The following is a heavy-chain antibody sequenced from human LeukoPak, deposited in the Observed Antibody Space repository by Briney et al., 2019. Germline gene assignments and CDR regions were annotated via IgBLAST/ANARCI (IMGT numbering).Heavy chain of an antibody. V-gene: IGHV3-15*01. CDR2: IKSKTDGETT. J-gene: IGHJ3*02. D-gene: IGHD1-26*01. CDR3: ITDPGAWAPI. Sequence: PGGSLTLSCVASGLTFSNAWMSWVRQAPGKGLEWVGRIKSKTDGETTDYAAPVKGRFTIARDDSKNTLYLQMNRLKIGDTAIYYCITDPGAWAPIWGQGTMVTVSS. CDR1: GLTFSNAW.